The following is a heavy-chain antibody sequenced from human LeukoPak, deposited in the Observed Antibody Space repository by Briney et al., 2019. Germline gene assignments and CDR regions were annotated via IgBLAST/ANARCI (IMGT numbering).Heavy chain of an antibody. CDR3: ARAVKYYYDSSGYPKWFDP. CDR1: GGSISSYY. V-gene: IGHV4-59*01. D-gene: IGHD3-22*01. CDR2: IYYSGST. Sequence: SETLSLTCTVSGGSISSYYWSWIRQAPGKGLEWIGYIYYSGSTNYNPSLKSRVTISVDTSKNQFSLKLSSVTAADTAVYYCARAVKYYYDSSGYPKWFDPWGQGTLVTVSS. J-gene: IGHJ5*02.